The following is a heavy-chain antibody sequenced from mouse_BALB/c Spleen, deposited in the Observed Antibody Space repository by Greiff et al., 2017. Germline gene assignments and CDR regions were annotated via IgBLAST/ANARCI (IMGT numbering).Heavy chain of an antibody. V-gene: IGHV1-14*01. D-gene: IGHD1-2*01. CDR3: ARCYYGHYYAMDY. CDR1: GYTFTSYV. Sequence: EVKLMESGPELVKPGASVKMSCKASGYTFTSYVMHWVKQKPGQGLEWIGYINPYNDGTKYNEKFKGKATLTSDKSSSTAYMELSSLTSEDSAVYYCARCYYGHYYAMDYWGQGTSVTVSS. J-gene: IGHJ4*01. CDR2: INPYNDGT.